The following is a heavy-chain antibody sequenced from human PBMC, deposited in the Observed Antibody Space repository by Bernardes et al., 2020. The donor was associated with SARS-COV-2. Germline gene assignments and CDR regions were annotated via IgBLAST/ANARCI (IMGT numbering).Heavy chain of an antibody. J-gene: IGHJ4*02. CDR3: ARAPRLWFGELKGV. V-gene: IGHV1-8*01. CDR2: MNPNSGNT. Sequence: ASVKVACKASGYTFTSYDINWVRQATGQGLEWMGWMNPNSGNTGYAQKFQGRVTMTRNTSISTAYMELSSLRSEDTAVYYCARAPRLWFGELKGVWGQGTLVTVSS. CDR1: GYTFTSYD. D-gene: IGHD3-10*01.